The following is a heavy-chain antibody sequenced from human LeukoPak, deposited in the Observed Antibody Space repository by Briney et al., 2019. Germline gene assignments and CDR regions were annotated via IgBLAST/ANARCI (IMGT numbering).Heavy chain of an antibody. V-gene: IGHV4-38-2*02. CDR3: ARRYTVATFFDY. J-gene: IGHJ4*02. CDR1: GYSISSGYY. Sequence: SETLSLTCTVSGYSISSGYYWGWIRQPPGKGLEWIGSIYHSGSTYYNPSLKSRVTISVDTSKNQFSLKLSSVTAADTAVYYCARRYTVATFFDYWGQRTLVTVSS. CDR2: IYHSGST. D-gene: IGHD4-11*01.